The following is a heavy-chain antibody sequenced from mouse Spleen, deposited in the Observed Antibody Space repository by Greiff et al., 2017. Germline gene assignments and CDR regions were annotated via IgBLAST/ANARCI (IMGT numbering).Heavy chain of an antibody. V-gene: IGHV3-2*02. CDR2: ISYSGST. J-gene: IGHJ3*01. CDR3: ARDYRFAY. Sequence: EVKLVESGPGLVKPSQSLSLTCTVTGYSITSDYAWNWIRQFPGNKLEWMGYISYSGSTSYNPSLKSRISITRDTSKNQFFLQLNSVTTEDTATYYCARDYRFAYWGQGTLVTVSA. D-gene: IGHD1-1*02. CDR1: GYSITSDYA.